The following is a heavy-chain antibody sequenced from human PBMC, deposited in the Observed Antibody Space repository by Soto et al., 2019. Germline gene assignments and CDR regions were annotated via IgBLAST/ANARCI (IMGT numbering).Heavy chain of an antibody. Sequence: QLQLQESGPGLVKPSETLSLICTVSGGSISNNIYLWGWIRQPPGKGLEWIATMYYSGSASYNPSRRSRVTISVDTSKTQFSLKLTSGTAADTAMYYCASRRPTWSLSWGQGALVTVSS. CDR3: ASRRPTWSLS. CDR2: MYYSGSA. J-gene: IGHJ5*02. D-gene: IGHD2-8*02. V-gene: IGHV4-39*01. CDR1: GGSISNNIYL.